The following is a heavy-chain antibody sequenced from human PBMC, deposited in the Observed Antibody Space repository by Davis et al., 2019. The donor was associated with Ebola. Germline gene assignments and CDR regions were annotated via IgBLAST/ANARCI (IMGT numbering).Heavy chain of an antibody. CDR3: AKVVSLLPYV. D-gene: IGHD3-16*01. V-gene: IGHV3-23*01. J-gene: IGHJ6*02. CDR1: GFTFSSYA. Sequence: GESLKISCAASGFTFSSYAMSWVXQAPGKGLEWVSTISGSGSSTYYADSVKGRFTISRDNSRNTVYLQMNSLRDEDTAVYYCAKVVSLLPYVWGQGTAVTVSS. CDR2: ISGSGSST.